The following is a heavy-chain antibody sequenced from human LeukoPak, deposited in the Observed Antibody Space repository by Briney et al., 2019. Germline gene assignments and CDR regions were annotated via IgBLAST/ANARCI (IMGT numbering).Heavy chain of an antibody. D-gene: IGHD2-21*01. J-gene: IGHJ4*02. CDR3: ARVGLWWKGNYFDY. CDR2: ISSSSSYI. Sequence: GRSLRLSCAASGFTFSSYAMHWVRQAPGKGLEWVSSISSSSSYIYYADSVKGRFTISRDNAKNSLYLQMNSLRAEDTAVYYCARVGLWWKGNYFDYWGQGTLVTVSS. V-gene: IGHV3-21*01. CDR1: GFTFSSYA.